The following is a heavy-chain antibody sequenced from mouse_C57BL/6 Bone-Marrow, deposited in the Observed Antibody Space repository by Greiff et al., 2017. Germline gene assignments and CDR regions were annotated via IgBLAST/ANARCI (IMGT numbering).Heavy chain of an antibody. Sequence: EVKLMESGEGLVKPGGSLKLSCAASGFTFSSYAMSWVRQTPEKRLEWVAYISSGGDYIYYADTVKGRFTISRDNARNTLYQQMSSLKSEDTAMYYCTREGISAWFAYWGQGTLVTVSA. CDR3: TREGISAWFAY. J-gene: IGHJ3*01. CDR1: GFTFSSYA. V-gene: IGHV5-9-1*02. CDR2: ISSGGDYI.